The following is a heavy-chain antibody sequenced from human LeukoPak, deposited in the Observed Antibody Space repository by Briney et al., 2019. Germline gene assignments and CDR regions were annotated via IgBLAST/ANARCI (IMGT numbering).Heavy chain of an antibody. CDR1: GGTFSSYA. D-gene: IGHD5-18*01. J-gene: IGHJ4*02. CDR2: IIPIFGTA. Sequence: GASVKVSCKASGGTFSSYAISWVRQAPGQGREWMGGIIPIFGTANYAQKFQGRVTITTDECTSTAYMELSSLRSEDTAVYYCAKGTAMAGDYWGQGTLVTVSS. CDR3: AKGTAMAGDY. V-gene: IGHV1-69*05.